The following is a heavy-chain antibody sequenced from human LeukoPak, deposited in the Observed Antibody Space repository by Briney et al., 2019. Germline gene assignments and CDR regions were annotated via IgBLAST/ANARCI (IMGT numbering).Heavy chain of an antibody. D-gene: IGHD2-21*01. CDR2: IYYSGST. V-gene: IGHV4-59*01. CDR3: ARGGSVVAFRNYFDY. Sequence: SETLSLTCTVSGGSISSYYWSWIRQPPGKGLEWIGYIYYSGSTNYNPSLKSRITISLDTSKNQFSLQLSSVTAADAAVYYCARGGSVVAFRNYFDYWGQGTLVTVSS. CDR1: GGSISSYY. J-gene: IGHJ4*02.